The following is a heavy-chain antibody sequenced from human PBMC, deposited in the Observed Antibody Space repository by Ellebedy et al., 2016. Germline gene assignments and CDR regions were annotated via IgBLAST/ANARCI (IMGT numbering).Heavy chain of an antibody. Sequence: GESLKISCAASGFNVLSNYINWVRQAPGKGLEWVSVIYDGGSTFYADSVKGWFTMSRDRSKNPLYLQMNSLRAEDTAVYYCARSYHYGRFDYWGQGILVTVSS. CDR2: IYDGGST. D-gene: IGHD3-16*02. CDR3: ARSYHYGRFDY. CDR1: GFNVLSNY. V-gene: IGHV3-66*01. J-gene: IGHJ4*02.